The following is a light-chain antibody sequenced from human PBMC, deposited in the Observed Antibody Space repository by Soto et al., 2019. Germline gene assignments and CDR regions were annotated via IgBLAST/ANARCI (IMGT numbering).Light chain of an antibody. CDR1: QSVSSN. CDR2: GAS. CDR3: QQHSTWPFT. J-gene: IGKJ4*01. Sequence: EIVMTQSPATLSVSPGERATLSCRASQSVSSNFAWYQQKPGQAPRLLISGASTSAAGIPASFSGSGSGTEFTLTISSLQSGDFAVYYCQQHSTWPFTFGGGTKVEIK. V-gene: IGKV3-15*01.